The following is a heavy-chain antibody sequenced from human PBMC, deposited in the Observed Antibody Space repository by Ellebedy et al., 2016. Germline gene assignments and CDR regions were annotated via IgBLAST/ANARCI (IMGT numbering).Heavy chain of an antibody. V-gene: IGHV4-34*01. CDR2: INHSGST. Sequence: GSLRLXCAVYDGSFSGYYWSWIRQSPGKGLEWIGEINHSGSTNYNPSLKTRVTISVDTSKNQFSLKLNSVTAADTAVYYCAGLSVNLLGAFDIWGQGTMVTVSS. J-gene: IGHJ3*02. CDR3: AGLSVNLLGAFDI. D-gene: IGHD3-10*01. CDR1: DGSFSGYY.